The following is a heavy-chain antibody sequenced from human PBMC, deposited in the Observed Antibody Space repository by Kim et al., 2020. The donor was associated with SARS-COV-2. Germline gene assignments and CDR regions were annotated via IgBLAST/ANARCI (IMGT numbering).Heavy chain of an antibody. D-gene: IGHD6-13*01. J-gene: IGHJ4*02. CDR1: GFTLNHYA. CDR2: ISWNGGYI. CDR3: ARDTSSSPSSYSFDY. Sequence: GGSLRLSCAASGFTLNHYAMHWVRQAPGKGLEWVSGISWNGGYIGYADSVKGRFTISRDNAKNSLYLQMNSLRAEDTAFYYCARDTSSSPSSYSFDYWGQGTLVTVSS. V-gene: IGHV3-9*01.